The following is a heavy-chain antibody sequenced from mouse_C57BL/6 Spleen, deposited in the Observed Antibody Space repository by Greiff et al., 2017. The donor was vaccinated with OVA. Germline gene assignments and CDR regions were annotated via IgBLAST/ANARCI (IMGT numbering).Heavy chain of an antibody. CDR2: IDPSDSYT. J-gene: IGHJ3*01. CDR1: GYTFTSYW. CDR3: AIPSITTVVATPFAY. Sequence: QVQLQQPGAELVKPGASVKLSCKASGYTFTSYWMQWVKQRPGQGLEWIGEIDPSDSYTNYNQKFKGKATLTVDTSSSTAYMQLSSLTSEDSAVYYCAIPSITTVVATPFAYWGQGTLVTVSA. V-gene: IGHV1-50*01. D-gene: IGHD1-1*01.